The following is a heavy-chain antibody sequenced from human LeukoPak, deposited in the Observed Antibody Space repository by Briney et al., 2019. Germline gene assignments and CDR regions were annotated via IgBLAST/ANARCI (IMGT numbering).Heavy chain of an antibody. CDR2: ISGSGGST. V-gene: IGHV3-23*01. J-gene: IGHJ4*02. CDR1: GFTFSSYA. CDR3: AKDPTRYSSAEVDY. D-gene: IGHD6-19*01. Sequence: GGSLRLSCAASGFTFSSYAMSWVRQAPGKGLEWVSAISGSGGSTYYADSVKGRFTISRDNSKNTLYLQMNSLRAEDTAVYYCAKDPTRYSSAEVDYWGQGTLVTVSS.